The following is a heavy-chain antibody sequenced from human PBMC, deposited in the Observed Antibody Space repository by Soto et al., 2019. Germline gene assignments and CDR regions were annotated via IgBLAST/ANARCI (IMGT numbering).Heavy chain of an antibody. Sequence: LKISCEGSGYSCTSYWISWVRQMPGKGLEWMGRIDPSDSYTNYSPSFQGHVTISADKSISTAYLQWSSLKASDTAMYYCARRHTILGAFDIWGQGTLVTGSS. J-gene: IGHJ3*02. CDR3: ARRHTILGAFDI. CDR1: GYSCTSYW. CDR2: IDPSDSYT. D-gene: IGHD3-3*01. V-gene: IGHV5-10-1*01.